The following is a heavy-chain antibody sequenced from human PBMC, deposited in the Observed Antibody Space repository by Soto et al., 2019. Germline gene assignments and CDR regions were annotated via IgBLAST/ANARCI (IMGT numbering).Heavy chain of an antibody. Sequence: SETLSLTCTVSGGSISSGGYYWSWIRQHPGKGLEWIGYIYYSGSTYYNPSLKSRVTISVDTSKNQFSLKLSSVTAADTAVYYCARDMITFVGVIPRHAFDIWGQGTMVTVSS. CDR1: GGSISSGGYY. J-gene: IGHJ3*02. V-gene: IGHV4-31*03. D-gene: IGHD3-16*02. CDR2: IYYSGST. CDR3: ARDMITFVGVIPRHAFDI.